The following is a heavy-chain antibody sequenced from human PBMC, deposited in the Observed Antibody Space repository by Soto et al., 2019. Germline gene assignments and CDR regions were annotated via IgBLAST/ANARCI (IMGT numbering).Heavy chain of an antibody. Sequence: SSVKVSCKASGGTFSSYAISWVRQAPGQGLEWMGGIIPIFGTANYAQKFQGRVTITADESTSTAYMELSSLRSEDTAVYYCANDYYDGSGYYAGYYYYGMDVWGQGTTVIVSS. CDR2: IIPIFGTA. CDR1: GGTFSSYA. D-gene: IGHD3-22*01. CDR3: ANDYYDGSGYYAGYYYYGMDV. J-gene: IGHJ6*02. V-gene: IGHV1-69*13.